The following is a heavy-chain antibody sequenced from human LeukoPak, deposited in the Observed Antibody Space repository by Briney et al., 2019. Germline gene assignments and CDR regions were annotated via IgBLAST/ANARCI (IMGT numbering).Heavy chain of an antibody. V-gene: IGHV3-7*03. CDR2: TKQEGSEK. J-gene: IGHJ3*02. CDR1: GFTFRSYW. Sequence: GGSLRLSCAASGFTFRSYWMTWVRQAPGEGRERVANTKQEGSEKYYADSVKGRFTIFRDNDKNSLYLQMHSLRAADTAEYYCARVTKDYYYDSSGYYFSDNAFDIWGRGTMVTVSS. CDR3: ARVTKDYYYDSSGYYFSDNAFDI. D-gene: IGHD3-22*01.